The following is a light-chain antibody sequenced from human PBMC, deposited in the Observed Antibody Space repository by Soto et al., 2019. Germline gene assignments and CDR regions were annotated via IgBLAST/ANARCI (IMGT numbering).Light chain of an antibody. CDR2: DVS. CDR3: SSYTRSSTLVV. CDR1: SSDVGGYNY. J-gene: IGLJ2*01. V-gene: IGLV2-14*03. Sequence: QSALTQPASVSGSPGQSITISCTGTSSDVGGYNYVSWYQQHPGKAPKLMIYDVSNRPSGVSNRFSGSKSGNTASLTISGLQAEDVADYYCSSYTRSSTLVVFGGGTKRTVL.